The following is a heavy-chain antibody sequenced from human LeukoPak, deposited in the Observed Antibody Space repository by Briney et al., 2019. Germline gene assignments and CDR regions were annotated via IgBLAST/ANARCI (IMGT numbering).Heavy chain of an antibody. CDR2: INSDGSST. J-gene: IGHJ4*02. Sequence: PGGSLRLSCAASGFTFSSCWMHWVRQAPGKGLVWVSRINSDGSSTSYADSVKGRFTISRDNAKNTLYLQMNSLRAEDTAVYYCAKRPRGNYLDPFDYWGQGTLVTVSS. CDR3: AKRPRGNYLDPFDY. CDR1: GFTFSSCW. D-gene: IGHD3-10*01. V-gene: IGHV3-74*01.